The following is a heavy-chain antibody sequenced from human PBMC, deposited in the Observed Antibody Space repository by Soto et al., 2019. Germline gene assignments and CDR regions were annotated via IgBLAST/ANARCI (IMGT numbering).Heavy chain of an antibody. CDR2: ISGSGDST. CDR3: ARLRRGGECSTHDYYFDY. CDR1: GIIFRNYA. J-gene: IGHJ4*02. Sequence: GGSLRLSCVASGIIFRNYAMSWVRQAPGKGLEWVSGISGSGDSTNYAESVKGRFTISRDNSKNTVYLQMNSLRAEDTALYYCARLRRGGECSTHDYYFDYWGQGTLVTVSS. D-gene: IGHD2-21*01. V-gene: IGHV3-23*01.